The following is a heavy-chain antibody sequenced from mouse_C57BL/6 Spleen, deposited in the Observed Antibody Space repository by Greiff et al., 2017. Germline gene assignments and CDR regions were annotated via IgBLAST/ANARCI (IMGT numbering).Heavy chain of an antibody. D-gene: IGHD3-2*02. Sequence: QVQLKQSGPELVKPGASVKISCKASGYAFSSSWMNWVKQRPGKGLEWIGRIYPGDGDTNYNGKFKGKATLTADKSSSTAYMQLSSLTSEDSAVYFCARPQLRLTWFAYWGQGTLVTVSA. CDR1: GYAFSSSW. CDR2: IYPGDGDT. V-gene: IGHV1-82*01. CDR3: ARPQLRLTWFAY. J-gene: IGHJ3*01.